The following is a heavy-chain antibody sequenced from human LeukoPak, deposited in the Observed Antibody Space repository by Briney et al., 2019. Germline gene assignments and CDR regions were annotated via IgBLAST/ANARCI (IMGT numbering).Heavy chain of an antibody. D-gene: IGHD2-15*01. CDR1: GFTFSTYG. J-gene: IGHJ4*02. CDR3: AKDRLYCSGGSCSSRAFGGYFDY. CDR2: TSYDGNNE. Sequence: GGSLRLSCAASGFTFSTYGMHWVSQAPGKGLEWVAVTSYDGNNEYYADSVKGRFTIFRDNSKSTLYLQMNSLRAEDTAVYYCAKDRLYCSGGSCSSRAFGGYFDYWGQGTLVTVSS. V-gene: IGHV3-30*18.